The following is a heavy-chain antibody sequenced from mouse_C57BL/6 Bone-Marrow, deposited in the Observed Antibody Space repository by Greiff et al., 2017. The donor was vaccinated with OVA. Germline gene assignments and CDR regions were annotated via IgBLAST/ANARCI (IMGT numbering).Heavy chain of an antibody. V-gene: IGHV1-80*01. Sequence: VKLVESGAELVKPGASVKISCKASGYAFSSYWMNWVKQRPGKGLEWIGQIYPGDGDTNYNGKFKGKATLTADKSSSTAYMQLSSLTSEDSAVYFCARWGLRRWFAYWGQGTLVTVSA. J-gene: IGHJ3*01. CDR1: GYAFSSYW. CDR2: IYPGDGDT. D-gene: IGHD2-4*01. CDR3: ARWGLRRWFAY.